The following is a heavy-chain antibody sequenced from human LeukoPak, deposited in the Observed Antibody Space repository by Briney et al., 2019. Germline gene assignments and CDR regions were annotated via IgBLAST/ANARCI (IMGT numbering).Heavy chain of an antibody. J-gene: IGHJ4*02. D-gene: IGHD3-10*01. Sequence: GGSLRLSCAASGFTFSSYAMSWVRQAPGKGLEWVSVIYSGGSTYYADSVKGRFTISRDNSKNTLYLQMNSLRAEDTAVYYCAKVSLPGVIPYYFDYWGQGTLVTVSS. CDR1: GFTFSSYA. CDR2: IYSGGST. CDR3: AKVSLPGVIPYYFDY. V-gene: IGHV3-23*03.